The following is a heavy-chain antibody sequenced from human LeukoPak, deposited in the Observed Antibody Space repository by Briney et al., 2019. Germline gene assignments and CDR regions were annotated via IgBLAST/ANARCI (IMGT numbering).Heavy chain of an antibody. CDR1: GYTFTSYG. J-gene: IGHJ3*02. CDR2: INPTGGST. V-gene: IGHV1-46*01. D-gene: IGHD2-21*02. Sequence: GASVKVSCKASGYTFTSYGISWVRQAPGQGLEWMGIINPTGGSTSYAQKFQGRVTMTRDMSTSTVYMELSSLRSEDTAVYYWAREHIVVVTAMNDAFDIWGQGTMVTVSS. CDR3: AREHIVVVTAMNDAFDI.